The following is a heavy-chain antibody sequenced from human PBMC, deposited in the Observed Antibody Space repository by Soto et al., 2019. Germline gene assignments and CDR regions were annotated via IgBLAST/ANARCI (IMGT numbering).Heavy chain of an antibody. D-gene: IGHD6-13*01. CDR1: GFTFGDYA. CDR3: TRDRSKGSSSWYYYYYGMDV. J-gene: IGHJ6*02. V-gene: IGHV3-49*04. CDR2: IRSKAYGGTT. Sequence: GGSLRLSCTASGFTFGDYAMSWVRQAPGKGLEWVGFIRSKAYGGTTEYAASVKGRFTISRDDSKSIAYLQMNSLKTEDTAVYYCTRDRSKGSSSWYYYYYGMDVWGQGTTVTVSS.